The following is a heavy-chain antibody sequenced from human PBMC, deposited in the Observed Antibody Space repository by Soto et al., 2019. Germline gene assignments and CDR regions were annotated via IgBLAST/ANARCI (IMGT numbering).Heavy chain of an antibody. CDR2: ISAYNGNT. CDR1: GDTFTSYG. V-gene: IGHV1-18*01. CDR3: ARDEKVVLVPAATLLYYYYGMHV. J-gene: IGHJ6*02. D-gene: IGHD2-2*01. Sequence: ASVKVSCKASGDTFTSYGISWVRQAPGQGLEWMGWISAYNGNTNYAQKLQGRVTMTTDTSTSTAYMELRSLRSDDTAVYYCARDEKVVLVPAATLLYYYYGMHVWG.